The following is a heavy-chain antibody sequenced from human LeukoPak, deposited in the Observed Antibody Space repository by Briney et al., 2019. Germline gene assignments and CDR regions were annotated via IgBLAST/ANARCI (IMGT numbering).Heavy chain of an antibody. CDR2: INPNSGGT. D-gene: IGHD3-3*01. CDR3: ARANYDFWSGTERCWFDP. J-gene: IGHJ5*02. Sequence: ASVKVSCKASGYTFTGYYMHWVRQAPGQGLEWMGWINPNSGGTNYAQKFQGRVTMTRDTSISTAYMELSRLRSDDTAVYYCARANYDFWSGTERCWFDPWGQGTLVTVSS. CDR1: GYTFTGYY. V-gene: IGHV1-2*02.